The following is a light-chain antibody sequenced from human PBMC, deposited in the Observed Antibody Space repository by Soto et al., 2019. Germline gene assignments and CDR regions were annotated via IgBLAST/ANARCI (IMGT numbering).Light chain of an antibody. Sequence: QSALTQPASVSESPGQSITISCTGTSSDVGGYNYVSWYQQHPGKAPKLMIYEVSNRPSGVSNRFSGSKSGNTASLTISRLQAEDEADYYCSSYTSSSTLVFGGGTKLTVL. CDR2: EVS. CDR3: SSYTSSSTLV. J-gene: IGLJ2*01. CDR1: SSDVGGYNY. V-gene: IGLV2-14*01.